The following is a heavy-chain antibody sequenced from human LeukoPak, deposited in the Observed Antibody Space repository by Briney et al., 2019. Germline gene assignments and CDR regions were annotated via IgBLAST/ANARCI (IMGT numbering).Heavy chain of an antibody. V-gene: IGHV4-4*09. Sequence: SETLSLTCSVSGGSIRSYFWSWIRQSPGKGLEWIGNFYTSANTNYNPSLKSRVTISVDTSKNQFSLRLTPVTATDTAVYFCARRRTGTTHNWFDPWGQGILVTVSS. D-gene: IGHD1-1*01. CDR3: ARRRTGTTHNWFDP. J-gene: IGHJ5*02. CDR1: GGSIRSYF. CDR2: FYTSANT.